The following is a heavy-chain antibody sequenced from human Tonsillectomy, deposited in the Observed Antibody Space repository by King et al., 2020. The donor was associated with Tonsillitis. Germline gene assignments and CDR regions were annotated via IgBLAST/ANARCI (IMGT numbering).Heavy chain of an antibody. Sequence: QLVQSGAEVKKPGESLKISCKGSGYSFSNYWIGWVRQMPGKGLEWMGIIYPGDSDTRYSPSFQGQVTISADKSISTAYLQWSSLKASDTAMYYCARAREMGTTKQGYFDYWGEGTLVTVSS. CDR2: IYPGDSDT. CDR1: GYSFSNYW. D-gene: IGHD5-24*01. J-gene: IGHJ4*02. CDR3: ARAREMGTTKQGYFDY. V-gene: IGHV5-51*01.